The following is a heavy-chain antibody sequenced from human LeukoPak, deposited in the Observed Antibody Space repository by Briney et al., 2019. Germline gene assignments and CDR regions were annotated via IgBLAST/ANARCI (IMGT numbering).Heavy chain of an antibody. D-gene: IGHD3-10*01. V-gene: IGHV3-30*04. CDR2: ISYDGSNK. Sequence: GGSLRLSCAASGFTFSSYAMHWVRQAPGKGLEWVAVISYDGSNKYYADSVKGRFTISRDNSKNTLYLQMNSLRAEDTAVYYCAKELGYGSGSPGAFDIWGQGTMVTVSS. CDR1: GFTFSSYA. J-gene: IGHJ3*02. CDR3: AKELGYGSGSPGAFDI.